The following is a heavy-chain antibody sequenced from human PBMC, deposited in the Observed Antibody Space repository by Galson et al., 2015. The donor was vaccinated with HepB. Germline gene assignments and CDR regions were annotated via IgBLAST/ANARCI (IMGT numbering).Heavy chain of an antibody. J-gene: IGHJ6*03. CDR1: GFTFSSYS. V-gene: IGHV3-48*04. Sequence: SLRLSCAASGFTFSSYSMNWVRQAPGKGLEWVSYISSSSSSTKYFADSVKGRFSISRDNAKNSLYLQVSSLRAEDTAVYYCARVEWEVGGVNYMDVWGKGTTVTVSS. CDR2: ISSSSSSTK. CDR3: ARVEWEVGGVNYMDV. D-gene: IGHD1-26*01.